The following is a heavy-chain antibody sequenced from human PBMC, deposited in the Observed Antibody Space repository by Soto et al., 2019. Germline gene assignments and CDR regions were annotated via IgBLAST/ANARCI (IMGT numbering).Heavy chain of an antibody. CDR3: PRDPAR. D-gene: IGHD2-2*01. J-gene: IGHJ4*02. CDR2: IYHSGST. CDR1: GGSISSGGYS. V-gene: IGHV4-30-2*01. Sequence: QLQLQESGSGLVKPSQTLSLTCAVSGGSISSGGYSWSWIRQPPGKGLEWIGYIYHSGSTYYNPSLKGRVTIPVDGPKTHFPLKLSSVPAGNPAVFSCPRDPARGAQETLATVPP.